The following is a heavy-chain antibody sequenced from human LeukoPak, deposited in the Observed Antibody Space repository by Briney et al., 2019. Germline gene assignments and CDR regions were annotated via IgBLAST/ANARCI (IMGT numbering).Heavy chain of an antibody. V-gene: IGHV3-21*01. CDR3: ARDYKGLSEY. CDR2: ISSDSYYI. D-gene: IGHD1-1*01. CDR1: GFTFSTYS. J-gene: IGHJ4*02. Sequence: GGSLRLPCAASGFTFSTYSMNWVRQAPGKGLEWVSSISSDSYYIYYADSVKGRFTISRDNAKDSLYLHMNTLRAEDTAVYYCARDYKGLSEYWGQGTLVTVSS.